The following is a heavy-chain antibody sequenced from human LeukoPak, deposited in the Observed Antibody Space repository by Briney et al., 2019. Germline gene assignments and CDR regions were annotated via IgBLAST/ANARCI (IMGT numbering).Heavy chain of an antibody. J-gene: IGHJ5*02. Sequence: SVKVSCKASGGTFSSYAINWVRQAPGQGLEWMGGIIPIFGTANYAQKFQGRVTMTRDMSTSTDYMELSSLRSEDTAIYYCARDNSVGDNAWWFDPWGQGTLVTVSS. V-gene: IGHV1-69*05. D-gene: IGHD1-26*01. CDR3: ARDNSVGDNAWWFDP. CDR2: IIPIFGTA. CDR1: GGTFSSYA.